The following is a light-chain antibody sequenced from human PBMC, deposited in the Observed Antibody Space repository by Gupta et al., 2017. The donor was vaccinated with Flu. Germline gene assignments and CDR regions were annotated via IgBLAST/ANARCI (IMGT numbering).Light chain of an antibody. CDR3: SSDTSSSTRV. J-gene: IGLJ3*02. CDR1: SSEVGCYNY. Sequence: ITISSTATSSEVGCYNYFSYHQQPAAKPNKLMIYEVSNRTAGVASRFSASKAGNTASLTISGREEEDEADYYGSSDTSSSTRVFGGGTKLTVL. CDR2: EVS. V-gene: IGLV2-14*01.